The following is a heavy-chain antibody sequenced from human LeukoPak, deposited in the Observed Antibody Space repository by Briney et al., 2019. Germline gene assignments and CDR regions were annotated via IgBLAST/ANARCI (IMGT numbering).Heavy chain of an antibody. Sequence: GGSLRLSCAASGFTFDDYGMSWVRQAPGKGLEWVSYISSSGSTIYYADSVKGRFTISRDNAKNSLYLQMNSLRAEDTAVYYCARAQAHTQLPKRPYWFDPWGQGTLVTVSS. CDR1: GFTFDDYG. J-gene: IGHJ5*02. CDR3: ARAQAHTQLPKRPYWFDP. CDR2: ISSSGSTI. D-gene: IGHD2-2*01. V-gene: IGHV3-11*01.